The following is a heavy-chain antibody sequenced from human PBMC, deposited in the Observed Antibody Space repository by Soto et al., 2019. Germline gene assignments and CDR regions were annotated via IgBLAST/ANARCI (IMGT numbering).Heavy chain of an antibody. Sequence: ETLSLTCTVAGGSVSSGSYYLSWIRQPPGKGLEWIGYIYYSGSTNYNPSLKSRVTISVDTSKNQFSLKLSSVTAADTAVYYCAREYSRSSSFDYWGQGTLVTVYS. J-gene: IGHJ4*02. V-gene: IGHV4-61*01. CDR3: AREYSRSSSFDY. CDR1: GGSVSSGSYY. D-gene: IGHD6-13*01. CDR2: IYYSGST.